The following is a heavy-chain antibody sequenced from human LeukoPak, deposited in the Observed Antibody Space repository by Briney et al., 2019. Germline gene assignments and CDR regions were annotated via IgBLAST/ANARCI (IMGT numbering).Heavy chain of an antibody. CDR1: GYTFTSYD. D-gene: IGHD6-19*01. J-gene: IGHJ1*01. CDR3: TRGRPVAGTHKYFQH. V-gene: IGHV1-8*01. CDR2: MNPNNGNT. Sequence: GASVKVSCKASGYTFTSYDINWVRQATGQGLEWMGWMNPNNGNTDYTQKFQGRVTLTRNTSISTAYMEPSSLRSKDTAVYYCTRGRPVAGTHKYFQHWGQGTLVTVSS.